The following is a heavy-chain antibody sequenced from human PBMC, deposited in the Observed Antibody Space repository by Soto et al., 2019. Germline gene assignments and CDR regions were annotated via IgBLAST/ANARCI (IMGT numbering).Heavy chain of an antibody. J-gene: IGHJ6*04. Sequence: VKVSCKASGGTFSSYAISWVRQAPGQGLEWMGGIIPIFGTANYAQKFQSRVTITADESTSTAYMELSSLRSGDTAVYYCGRAGSNYSGYYVMDVWGKATTVTVSS. D-gene: IGHD4-4*01. CDR2: IIPIFGTA. CDR1: GGTFSSYA. CDR3: GRAGSNYSGYYVMDV. V-gene: IGHV1-69*01.